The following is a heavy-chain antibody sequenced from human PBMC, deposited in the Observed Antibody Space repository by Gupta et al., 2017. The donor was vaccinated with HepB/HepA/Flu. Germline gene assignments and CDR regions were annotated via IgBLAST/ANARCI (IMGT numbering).Heavy chain of an antibody. CDR1: GFTLNRFA. V-gene: IGHV3-9*01. J-gene: IGHJ6*02. CDR3: TKDITPGGADV. Sequence: EVQLVESGGGFVQPGGSLRLSCPPSGFTLNRFAMHWVRQVPGKGLEWVSGFSWDSDRIDYADSVKGRFTISRDNARNSLYLQMNSLRPEDSAVYYCTKDITPGGADVWGRGTTVTVSS. D-gene: IGHD3-16*01. CDR2: FSWDSDRI.